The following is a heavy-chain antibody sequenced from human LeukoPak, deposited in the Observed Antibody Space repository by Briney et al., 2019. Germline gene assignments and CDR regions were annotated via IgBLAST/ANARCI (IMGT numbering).Heavy chain of an antibody. CDR2: IYYSGST. CDR3: ARDGEYDYVWGSYRYTSGYFDY. CDR1: GGSISSYY. Sequence: SETLSLTCTVSGGSISSYYWSWIRQPPGKGLEWIGYIYYSGSTNYNPSLKSRVTISVDKSKNQFSLKLSSVTAADTAVYYCARDGEYDYVWGSYRYTSGYFDYWGQGTLVTVSS. D-gene: IGHD3-16*02. V-gene: IGHV4-59*12. J-gene: IGHJ4*02.